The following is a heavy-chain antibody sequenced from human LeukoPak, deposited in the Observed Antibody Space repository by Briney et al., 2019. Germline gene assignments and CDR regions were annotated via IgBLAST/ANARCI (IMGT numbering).Heavy chain of an antibody. Sequence: ASVKVSCKASGYTFINNDTNWVRQAPGQGLEWMAWIDPKNGNRGYAQNFQGRVTMTTDISINTAYLELSSLRSEDTAVYYCARSHTQKEFCTGGRCYPTVWWFDPWGQGTLVTVSS. CDR3: ARSHTQKEFCTGGRCYPTVWWFDP. CDR2: IDPKNGNR. V-gene: IGHV1-8*01. CDR1: GYTFINND. J-gene: IGHJ5*02. D-gene: IGHD2-15*01.